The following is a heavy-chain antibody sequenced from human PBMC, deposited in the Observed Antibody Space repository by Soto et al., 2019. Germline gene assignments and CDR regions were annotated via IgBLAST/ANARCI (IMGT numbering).Heavy chain of an antibody. V-gene: IGHV5-51*01. D-gene: IGHD2-8*01. CDR2: IYPGDSDT. CDR3: ARQGSNGAYYYYGMDV. J-gene: IGHJ6*02. CDR1: GYTFTSYW. Sequence: SCKASGYTFTSYWIGWVRQMPGKGLEWMGIIYPGDSDTIYSPSFQGQVTFSADKSTSTAYLQWSSLKASDTAMYYCARQGSNGAYYYYGMDVWAQGTTVPVSS.